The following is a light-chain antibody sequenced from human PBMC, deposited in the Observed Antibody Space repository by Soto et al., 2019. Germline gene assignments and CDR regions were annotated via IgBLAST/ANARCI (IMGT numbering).Light chain of an antibody. J-gene: IGLJ3*02. CDR3: SSLTRSDTWV. Sequence: QSALTQPASVSGSPGQSITISCTGTSSDIGGYDYVSWYQQHPGKAPKLMIYEVSTRPSGISNRFSGSQSGNTASLTISGLQAEDEADYYCSSLTRSDTWVIGGGTKLTVL. V-gene: IGLV2-14*01. CDR1: SSDIGGYDY. CDR2: EVS.